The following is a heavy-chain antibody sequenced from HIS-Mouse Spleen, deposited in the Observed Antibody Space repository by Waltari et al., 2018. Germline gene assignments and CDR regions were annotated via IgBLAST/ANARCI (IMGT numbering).Heavy chain of an antibody. J-gene: IGHJ4*02. Sequence: QVQLVASWGGVFQPGSALRLHWAASGFTFRGYGMHRVRQAPGKGLEWVAVISYDGSNKYYADSVKGRFTISRDNSKNTLYLQMNSLRAEDTAVYYCAKASSGWLDYWGQGTLVTVSS. CDR2: ISYDGSNK. V-gene: IGHV3-30*18. CDR3: AKASSGWLDY. CDR1: GFTFRGYG. D-gene: IGHD6-19*01.